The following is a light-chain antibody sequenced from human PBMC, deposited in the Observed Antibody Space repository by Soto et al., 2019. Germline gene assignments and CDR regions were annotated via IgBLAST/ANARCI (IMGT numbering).Light chain of an antibody. CDR1: QGISEY. V-gene: IGKV1-27*01. Sequence: DIQMAQSPSSLSASIGDRVTITCRASQGISEYLAWYQQRPGNAPNLLIYGASILQSRFPSRFSGSGSGTHFTLTISSLQPEDVATYYCHSYNSIPRTFGQGTTVEIK. CDR3: HSYNSIPRT. J-gene: IGKJ1*01. CDR2: GAS.